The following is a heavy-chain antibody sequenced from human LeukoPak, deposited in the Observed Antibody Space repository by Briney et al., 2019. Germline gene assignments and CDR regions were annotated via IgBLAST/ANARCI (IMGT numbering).Heavy chain of an antibody. J-gene: IGHJ4*02. CDR2: MNSDSSPI. Sequence: GRSLSLSCAVSGFTFSSYGMNWVRRAPGTGRGWISYMNSDSSPIYHADSVRGRFTISRDNAKNSLSLQMNSLRDEDTAVYYCARDGGGISSGWSSLDKRRQIRQKMTNWGQGTLVTVSS. CDR1: GFTFSSYG. V-gene: IGHV3-48*02. CDR3: ARDGGGISSGWSSLDKRRQIRQKMTN. D-gene: IGHD6-19*01.